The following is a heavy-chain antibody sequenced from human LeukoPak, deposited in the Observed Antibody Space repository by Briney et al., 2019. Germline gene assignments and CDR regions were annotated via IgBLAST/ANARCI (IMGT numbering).Heavy chain of an antibody. D-gene: IGHD3-16*01. CDR2: IYYSGST. V-gene: IGHV4-59*01. CDR1: GGSISSYY. Sequence: PSETLSLTCTVSGGSISSYYWSWIRQPPGKGLEWIGYIYYSGSTNYNPSLKSRVTISVDTSKNQFSLKLSSVTAADTAVYYCARNEPYDYVWGSTSDAFDIWGQGTMVTVSS. CDR3: ARNEPYDYVWGSTSDAFDI. J-gene: IGHJ3*02.